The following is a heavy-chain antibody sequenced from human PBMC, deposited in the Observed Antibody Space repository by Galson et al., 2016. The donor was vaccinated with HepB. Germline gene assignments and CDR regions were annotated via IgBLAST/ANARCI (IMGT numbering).Heavy chain of an antibody. CDR3: VRERGYSGYSYHYYLDV. CDR2: ISSGGRII. D-gene: IGHD5-12*01. Sequence: SLRLSCAASGFNLSDYNMNWVRQVPGKGLEWISYISSGGRIIYYADSVKGRFTISRDNAKSSLYLQMNSLRDEDTVVYYCVRERGYSGYSYHYYLDVWGQGTTVTASS. J-gene: IGHJ6*03. V-gene: IGHV3-48*02. CDR1: GFNLSDYN.